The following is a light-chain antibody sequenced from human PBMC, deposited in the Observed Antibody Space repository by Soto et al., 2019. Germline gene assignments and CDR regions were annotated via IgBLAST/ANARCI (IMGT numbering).Light chain of an antibody. CDR1: STDIGGYNY. V-gene: IGLV2-14*04. Sequence: TSTDIGGYNYVSWYQQHPGKAPKLLISDVSNRPSGISFRVSGSKSGNTASLTISGLQAEDEDDYYCNSYSGGHTLYIFGPGSKATVL. CDR2: DVS. J-gene: IGLJ1*01. CDR3: NSYSGGHTLYI.